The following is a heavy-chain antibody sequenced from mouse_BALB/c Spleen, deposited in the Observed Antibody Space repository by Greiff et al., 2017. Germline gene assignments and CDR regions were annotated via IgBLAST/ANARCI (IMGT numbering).Heavy chain of an antibody. V-gene: IGHV1-77*01. CDR2: IYPGSGNT. Sequence: VKLLESGAELARPGASVKLSCKASGYTFTDYYINWVKQRTGQGLEWIGEIYPGSGNTYYNEKFKGKATLTADKSSSTAYMQLSSLTSEDSAVYFCARSDYGKGGDYWGQGTTLTVSS. CDR1: GYTFTDYY. J-gene: IGHJ2*01. D-gene: IGHD2-1*01. CDR3: ARSDYGKGGDY.